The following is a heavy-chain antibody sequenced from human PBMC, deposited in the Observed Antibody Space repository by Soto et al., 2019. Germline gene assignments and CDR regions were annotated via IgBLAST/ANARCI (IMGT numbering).Heavy chain of an antibody. J-gene: IGHJ4*02. CDR2: ISASGGST. V-gene: IGHV3-23*01. CDR3: ARAPHCSGGSCYLDY. D-gene: IGHD2-15*01. CDR1: GFTFSSSA. Sequence: GGSLRLSCAASGFTFSSSATSWVRQAPGKGLEWVSSISASGGSTYYADSVKGRFTISRDNSKNTLYLQMNSLRAEDTAVYYCARAPHCSGGSCYLDYWGQGTLVTVSS.